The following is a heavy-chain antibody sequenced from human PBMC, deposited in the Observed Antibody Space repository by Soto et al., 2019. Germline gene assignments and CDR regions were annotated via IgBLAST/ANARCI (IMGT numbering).Heavy chain of an antibody. CDR3: ATLTKYDILTGFYPC. Sequence: GASVKVSCKDSGGTSRNYVISWVRQAPGQGLEWMGGIIPIFGTPTYAQKFQGRVTITADDSTSAAYMELRSLRSEDTAVYYCATLTKYDILTGFYPCWGQGTLVTVSS. J-gene: IGHJ4*02. CDR1: GGTSRNYV. D-gene: IGHD3-9*01. CDR2: IIPIFGTP. V-gene: IGHV1-69*13.